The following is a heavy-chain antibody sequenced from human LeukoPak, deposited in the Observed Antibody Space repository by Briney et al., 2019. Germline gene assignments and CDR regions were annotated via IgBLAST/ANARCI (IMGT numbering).Heavy chain of an antibody. CDR2: ISPIFGTA. Sequence: ASVKVSCKASGGTFSSYSISWVRQAPGQGLEWMGGISPIFGTANYAQKFQGRVTITTDESTSTAYMELSSLRSEDTAVYSCARGQSALRFLDYYMDVWGKGTTVTVSS. CDR1: GGTFSSYS. V-gene: IGHV1-69*05. J-gene: IGHJ6*03. D-gene: IGHD3-3*01. CDR3: ARGQSALRFLDYYMDV.